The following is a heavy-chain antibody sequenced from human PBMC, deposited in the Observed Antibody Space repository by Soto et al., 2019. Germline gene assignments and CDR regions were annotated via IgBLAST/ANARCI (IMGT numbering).Heavy chain of an antibody. V-gene: IGHV3-23*01. J-gene: IGHJ4*02. CDR3: AKEALTVAGNNFDS. Sequence: EIDLLESGGGLVQPGGSLRLSCAASGFTFTTYAMGWVRQAPVKGLEWVSSISGSGAGTFYADSVKGRFTISRDNAKKMVYLQMNGLRADDTAVYYCAKEALTVAGNNFDSWGQGTLVTVSS. D-gene: IGHD6-19*01. CDR2: ISGSGAGT. CDR1: GFTFTTYA.